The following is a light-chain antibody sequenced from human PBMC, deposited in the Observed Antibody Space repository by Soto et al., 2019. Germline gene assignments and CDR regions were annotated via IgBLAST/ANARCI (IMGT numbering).Light chain of an antibody. J-gene: IGKJ2*03. CDR3: QQYNSYPYS. CDR2: KAS. V-gene: IGKV1-5*03. Sequence: IQMTQSPSTLSASVGDRVSITCRASQTIFSWLAWYQQNPGKAPKLVIYKASSLESGVPSRYSGSGAGTEFTLTIIGLQPDDFATYYCQQYNSYPYSFGQGTKLEIK. CDR1: QTIFSW.